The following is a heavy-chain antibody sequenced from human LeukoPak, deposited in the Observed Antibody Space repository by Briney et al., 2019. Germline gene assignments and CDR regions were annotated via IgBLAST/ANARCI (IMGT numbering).Heavy chain of an antibody. CDR3: ARGLSPMYYDFWSSLNWFDP. CDR1: GFTFSSYW. D-gene: IGHD3-3*01. V-gene: IGHV3-7*01. CDR2: IKQDGSEK. J-gene: IGHJ5*02. Sequence: GGSLRLSCAASGFTFSSYWMSWVRQAPGQGLEWVANIKQDGSEKYYVDSVKGRFTISRDNAKNSLYLQMNSLRAEDTAVYYCARGLSPMYYDFWSSLNWFDPWGQGTLVTVSS.